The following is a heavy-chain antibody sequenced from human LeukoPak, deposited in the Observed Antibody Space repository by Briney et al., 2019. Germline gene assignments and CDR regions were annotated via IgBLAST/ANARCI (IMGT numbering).Heavy chain of an antibody. Sequence: SETLSLTCTVSGGSISSSFYYWGWIRQPPGKGLEWIGSIYYSGSTYYNPSLKSRVTISVDTSKNQFSLNLSSVTAADTAVYYCARAPLFYDILTGYYGLSQPLPPDYWGQGTLVTVSS. CDR1: GGSISSSFYY. CDR3: ARAPLFYDILTGYYGLSQPLPPDY. D-gene: IGHD3-9*01. J-gene: IGHJ4*02. CDR2: IYYSGST. V-gene: IGHV4-39*01.